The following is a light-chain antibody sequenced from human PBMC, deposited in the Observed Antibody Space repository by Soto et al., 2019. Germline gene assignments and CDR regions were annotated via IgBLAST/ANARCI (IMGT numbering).Light chain of an antibody. Sequence: EIVLTQSPATLSLSPGERATLSCTASQSVSSSLAWYQRKPGQAPRLLIYDASNRATGIPARFSGSGSGTDFPLTISSLEPEDFAVYYCQQRSNWPLTFGGGTEVEIK. V-gene: IGKV3-11*01. CDR1: QSVSSS. CDR3: QQRSNWPLT. CDR2: DAS. J-gene: IGKJ4*01.